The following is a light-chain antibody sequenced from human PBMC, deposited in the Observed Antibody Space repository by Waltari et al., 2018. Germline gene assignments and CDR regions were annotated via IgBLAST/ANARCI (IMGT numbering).Light chain of an antibody. CDR3: QHYNGYPWT. Sequence: DIQLTQSPSTLSASVGDRVTITCRASQSLNTWLAWYQQKPGKAPNLLIYRVFSLESGVPSRFSGSGSGTEFTLTISSLQPDDFATYYCQHYNGYPWTFGQGTKVEVK. CDR2: RVF. CDR1: QSLNTW. V-gene: IGKV1-5*03. J-gene: IGKJ1*01.